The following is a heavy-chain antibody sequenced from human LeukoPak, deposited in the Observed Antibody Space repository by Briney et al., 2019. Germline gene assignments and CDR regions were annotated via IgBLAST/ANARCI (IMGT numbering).Heavy chain of an antibody. V-gene: IGHV3-23*01. Sequence: GGSLRLSCAASGFTFSSYEMNWVRQAPGKGLEWVSVISVSGASTYYADSVKGRFTISRDHSKNTLYLQMNSLRAEDTAVYYCAKNHDSNGYHTDDAFDIWGQGTMVTVSS. CDR1: GFTFSSYE. D-gene: IGHD3-22*01. J-gene: IGHJ3*02. CDR2: ISVSGAST. CDR3: AKNHDSNGYHTDDAFDI.